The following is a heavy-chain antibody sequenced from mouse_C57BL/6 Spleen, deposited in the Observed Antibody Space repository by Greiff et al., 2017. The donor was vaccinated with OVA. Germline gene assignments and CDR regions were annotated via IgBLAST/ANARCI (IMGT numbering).Heavy chain of an antibody. J-gene: IGHJ3*01. CDR1: GYSFTGYY. CDR3: ARGEGYGYDGGAWFAY. D-gene: IGHD2-2*01. CDR2: INPSTGGT. Sequence: VHVKQSGPELVKPGASVKISCKASGYSFTGYYMNWVKQSPEKSLEWIGEINPSTGGTTYNQKFKAKATLTVDKSSSTAYMQLKSLTSEDSAVYDCARGEGYGYDGGAWFAYWGQGTLVTVSA. V-gene: IGHV1-42*01.